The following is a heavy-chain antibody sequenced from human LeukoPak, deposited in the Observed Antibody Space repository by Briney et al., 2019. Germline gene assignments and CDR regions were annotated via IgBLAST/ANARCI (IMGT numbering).Heavy chain of an antibody. Sequence: SETLSLTCAVSGYSISSGYYWGWIRQPPGKGLEWIGSIYHSGGTYYNPSLKSRVTISVDTSKNQFSLKLSSVTAADTAVYYCARAPPPPLLWFGVSDRYFDHWGQGTLVTVSS. CDR2: IYHSGGT. CDR3: ARAPPPPLLWFGVSDRYFDH. V-gene: IGHV4-38-2*01. J-gene: IGHJ4*02. CDR1: GYSISSGYY. D-gene: IGHD3-10*01.